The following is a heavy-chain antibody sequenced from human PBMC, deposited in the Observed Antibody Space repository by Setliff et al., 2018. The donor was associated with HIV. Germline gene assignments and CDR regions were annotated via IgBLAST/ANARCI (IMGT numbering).Heavy chain of an antibody. D-gene: IGHD1-26*01. CDR2: IHYTGST. CDR3: ARAGMGALRSLFDY. CDR1: GGSVSSVNYY. J-gene: IGHJ4*02. Sequence: PSETLSLTCSVSGGSVSSVNYYWSWIRQPPGKGLEWIGYIHYTGSTTYNPSLKSRVIISVDTSKNQFSLKLNSVTAADTAIYYCARAGMGALRSLFDYWGQGTLVTVSS. V-gene: IGHV4-61*01.